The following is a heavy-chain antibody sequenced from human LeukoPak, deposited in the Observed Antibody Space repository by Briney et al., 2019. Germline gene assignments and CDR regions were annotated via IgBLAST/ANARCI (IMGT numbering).Heavy chain of an antibody. CDR1: GYSFTSYW. D-gene: IGHD3-22*01. CDR2: IYPGDSDT. Sequence: GESLKISCQGSGYSFTSYWIGWVRQMPGKGLEWMGIIYPGDSDTRYSPSFQGQVTISADKSISTAYLQWSSLKASDTAMYYCARRPYYYDSSGYYYRQYYFDHWGQGTLVTVSS. J-gene: IGHJ4*01. V-gene: IGHV5-51*01. CDR3: ARRPYYYDSSGYYYRQYYFDH.